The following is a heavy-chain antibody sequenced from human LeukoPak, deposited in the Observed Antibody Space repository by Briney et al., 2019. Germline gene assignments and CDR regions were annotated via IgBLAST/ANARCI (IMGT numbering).Heavy chain of an antibody. CDR3: ALVVVAAGALDY. J-gene: IGHJ4*02. V-gene: IGHV1-2*02. CDR1: GYTFTGYY. CDR2: INPNSGGT. Sequence: ASVKVSCKASGYTFTGYYMHWVRQAPGQGPEWMGWINPNSGGTNYAQKFQGRVTMTRDTSISTAYMELSRLRSDDTAVYYCALVVVAAGALDYWGQGTLVTVSS. D-gene: IGHD2-15*01.